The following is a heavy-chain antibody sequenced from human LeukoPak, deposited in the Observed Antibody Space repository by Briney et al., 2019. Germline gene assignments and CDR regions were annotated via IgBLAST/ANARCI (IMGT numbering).Heavy chain of an antibody. Sequence: PGGSLRLSCAASGFTFSSYAMSWVRQAPGKGLEWVSAISGSGGSTYYADSVKGRFTISRDSSKNTLYLQMNSLRAEDTAVYYCAKAPRLAPFWCGYPLNYYMDVWGKGTTVTVSS. CDR2: ISGSGGST. V-gene: IGHV3-23*01. D-gene: IGHD3-3*01. CDR1: GFTFSSYA. J-gene: IGHJ6*03. CDR3: AKAPRLAPFWCGYPLNYYMDV.